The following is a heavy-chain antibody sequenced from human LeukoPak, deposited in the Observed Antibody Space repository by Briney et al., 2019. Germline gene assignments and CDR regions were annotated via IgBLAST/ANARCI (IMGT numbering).Heavy chain of an antibody. V-gene: IGHV3-21*01. D-gene: IGHD6-13*01. CDR2: ISSSSSYI. CDR1: GFTFSSYS. Sequence: GGSLRLSCAASGFTFSSYSMNWVRQAPGKGLEWVSSISSSSSYIYYADSVKGRFTISRDNSKNTLYLQMNSLRAEDTAVYYCAKELYSSSWYRGGHFDYWGQGTLVTVSS. J-gene: IGHJ4*02. CDR3: AKELYSSSWYRGGHFDY.